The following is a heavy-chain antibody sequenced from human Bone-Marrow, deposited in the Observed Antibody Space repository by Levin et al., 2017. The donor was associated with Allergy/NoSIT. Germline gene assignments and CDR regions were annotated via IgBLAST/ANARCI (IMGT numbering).Heavy chain of an antibody. J-gene: IGHJ6*02. CDR2: IIPTFGTA. Sequence: GASVKVSCKTSGGIFSRTVLNWVRQAPGQGLEWMGGIIPTFGTANYAQDFQDRVTITADESTRTAYMEMSSLRSDDTAVYYCAGGGDVVEMIAASLPYFAMDVWGQGTTVIVSS. CDR3: AGGGDVVEMIAASLPYFAMDV. D-gene: IGHD6-6*01. V-gene: IGHV1-69*13. CDR1: GGIFSRTV.